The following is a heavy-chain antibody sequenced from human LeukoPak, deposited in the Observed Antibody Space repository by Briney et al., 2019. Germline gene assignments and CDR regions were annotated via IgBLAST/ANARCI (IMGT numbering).Heavy chain of an antibody. CDR1: GVTFRSYE. CDR2: ISSTGSAI. Sequence: GGSLRLSCAGFGVTFRSYEMNWVRQAPGKGLEWISYISSTGSAIYYADSVKGRFTISRDNAKNSLYLQMNSLRAEDTAVYYCPRVFSYYTYSFDYWGQGTLVTVSS. D-gene: IGHD3-22*01. CDR3: PRVFSYYTYSFDY. J-gene: IGHJ4*02. V-gene: IGHV3-48*03.